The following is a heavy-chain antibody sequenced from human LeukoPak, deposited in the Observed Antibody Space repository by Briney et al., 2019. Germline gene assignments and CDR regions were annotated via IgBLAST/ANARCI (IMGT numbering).Heavy chain of an antibody. V-gene: IGHV1-2*06. J-gene: IGHJ6*03. Sequence: ASVKVSCKDSGYTFTGYYMHWVRQAPGQGLEWMGRINPNSGGTNYAQKFQGRVTMTRDTSISTAYMELSRLRSDDTAVYYCAREEWPHYYYYMDVWGKGTTVTVSS. CDR1: GYTFTGYY. CDR3: AREEWPHYYYYMDV. CDR2: INPNSGGT. D-gene: IGHD3-3*01.